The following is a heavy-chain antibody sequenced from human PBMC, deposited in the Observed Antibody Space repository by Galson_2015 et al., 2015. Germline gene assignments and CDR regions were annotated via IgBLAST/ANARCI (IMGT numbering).Heavy chain of an antibody. J-gene: IGHJ6*02. CDR2: IWYDGSNK. V-gene: IGHV3-33*08. CDR1: GFTFSSYG. D-gene: IGHD3-10*01. CDR3: ARRCYYGSRGGADTRYGMDV. Sequence: SLRLSCAASGFTFSSYGMHWVRQAPGKGLEWVAVIWYDGSNKYYADSVKGRFTISRDNAKNTLYLQMNSLRAEDTAVYYCARRCYYGSRGGADTRYGMDVWGQGTTVTVSS.